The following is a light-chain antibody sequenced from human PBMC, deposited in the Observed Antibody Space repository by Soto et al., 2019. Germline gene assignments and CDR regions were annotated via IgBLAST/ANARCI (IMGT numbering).Light chain of an antibody. J-gene: IGLJ2*01. CDR3: TSYASTSTYVV. Sequence: QSVLTQPASVSGSPGQSITISCTGTTSDVGGYNYVSWYQHHPGKAPNLLMYEVFNRPSGVSNRFSGSRSGNTASLTISGLQADDEADYYCTSYASTSTYVVFGGGTKLTVL. CDR2: EVF. CDR1: TSDVGGYNY. V-gene: IGLV2-14*01.